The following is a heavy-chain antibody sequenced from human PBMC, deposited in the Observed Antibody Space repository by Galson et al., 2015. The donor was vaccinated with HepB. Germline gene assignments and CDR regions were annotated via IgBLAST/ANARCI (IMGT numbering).Heavy chain of an antibody. D-gene: IGHD6-6*01. V-gene: IGHV1-69*13. CDR2: IIPIFGTA. CDR1: GYTFTSYG. CDR3: ARDARSRYWFDP. J-gene: IGHJ5*02. Sequence: SVKVSCKASGYTFTSYGISWVRQAPGQGLEWMGGIIPIFGTANYAQKFQGRVTITADESTSTAYMELSSLRSEDTAVYYCARDARSRYWFDPWGQGTLVTVSS.